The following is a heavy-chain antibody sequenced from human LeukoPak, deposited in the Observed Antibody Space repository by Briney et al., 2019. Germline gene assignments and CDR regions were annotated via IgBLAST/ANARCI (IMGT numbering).Heavy chain of an antibody. J-gene: IGHJ4*02. CDR3: AHYGDYRFLYYFDH. CDR1: GFSLTTRGVG. Sequence: CGPTLVNATQTLTLTCTFSGFSLTTRGVGVGWVLQPPGKALEWLALIYWDNNKLYSPPLRSRLTIAKDTSKNQVVLTMTNMDPVDTAKYSCAHYGDYRFLYYFDHWGQGTLVTVSS. CDR2: IYWDNNK. D-gene: IGHD4-17*01. V-gene: IGHV2-5*02.